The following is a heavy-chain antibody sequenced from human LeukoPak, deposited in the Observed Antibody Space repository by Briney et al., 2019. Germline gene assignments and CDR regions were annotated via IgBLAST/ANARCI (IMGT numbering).Heavy chain of an antibody. Sequence: SETLSLTCVVNGGSFSGYYWSWIRQPPGKGLEWIGEIDQRGTTNYNPSLKSRVAISIDTSKKPFSLTLTSMTAADTAVYYCARVPHYYFGYGYFDTWGQGTRVTVSS. J-gene: IGHJ4*02. V-gene: IGHV4-34*01. CDR1: GGSFSGYY. D-gene: IGHD3/OR15-3a*01. CDR3: ARVPHYYFGYGYFDT. CDR2: IDQRGTT.